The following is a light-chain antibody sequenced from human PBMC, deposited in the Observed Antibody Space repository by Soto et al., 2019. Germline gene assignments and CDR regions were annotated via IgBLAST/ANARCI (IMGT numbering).Light chain of an antibody. CDR2: GAS. Sequence: IVLTQSPGILSLSPGDRATLSCRASQSVSSSALAWYQQKPAQAPRLLVYGASNRATGLPDRFSGSGSGTDFTLTISRLEPEDFAFSFCQQYGDSPVTFGGGT. J-gene: IGKJ4*01. CDR1: QSVSSSA. CDR3: QQYGDSPVT. V-gene: IGKV3-20*01.